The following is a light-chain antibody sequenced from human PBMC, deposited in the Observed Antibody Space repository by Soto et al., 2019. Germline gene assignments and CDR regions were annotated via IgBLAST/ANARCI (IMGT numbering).Light chain of an antibody. CDR3: QQRSDWPFT. CDR2: DIF. CDR1: QSVSNN. Sequence: IVMTQAPSTMSVSPGERTTLSFGASQSVSNNLAWYQQKPGQAPRLLIYDIFTRATGVPTRISGSGSGTEFTLTISSLQSEDFAVYYCQQRSDWPFTFGPGT. V-gene: IGKV3D-15*01. J-gene: IGKJ3*01.